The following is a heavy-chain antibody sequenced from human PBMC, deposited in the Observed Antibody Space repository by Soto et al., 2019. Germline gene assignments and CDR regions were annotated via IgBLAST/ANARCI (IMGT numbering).Heavy chain of an antibody. D-gene: IGHD3-10*01. CDR2: ISYDGSNK. CDR1: GFTFSSYA. J-gene: IGHJ3*02. V-gene: IGHV3-30-3*01. Sequence: QVQLVESGGGVVQPGRSLRLSCAASGFTFSSYAMNWVRQAPGKGLEWVAVISYDGSNKYYADSVKGRFTISRDNSKNTLYLQMNSLRAEDTAVYYCAARGFGAFDIWGQGTMVTVSS. CDR3: AARGFGAFDI.